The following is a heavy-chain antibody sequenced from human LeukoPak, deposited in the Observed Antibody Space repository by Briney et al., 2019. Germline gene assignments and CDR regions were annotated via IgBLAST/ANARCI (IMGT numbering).Heavy chain of an antibody. CDR3: ATNYAQNAFDI. V-gene: IGHV1-3*01. Sequence: KFQGRVTITRATSASTAYMELSSLRSEDTAVYYCATNYAQNAFDIWGQGTMVTVSP. J-gene: IGHJ3*02. D-gene: IGHD1-7*01.